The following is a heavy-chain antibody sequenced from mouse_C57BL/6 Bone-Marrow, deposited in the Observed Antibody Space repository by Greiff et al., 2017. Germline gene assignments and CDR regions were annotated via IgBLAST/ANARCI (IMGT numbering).Heavy chain of an antibody. CDR1: GYSFTGYY. D-gene: IGHD2-3*01. V-gene: IGHV1-42*01. Sequence: VQLQQSGPELVKPGASVKISCKASGYSFTGYYMNWVKQSPEKSLEWIGEINPSTGGTTYNQKFKAKATLTVDKSSSTAYMQHKSLKSEDSAVYYWARAPYGYYPYWDLEVWGTGPTVTVSS. CDR2: INPSTGGT. J-gene: IGHJ1*03. CDR3: ARAPYGYYPYWDLEV.